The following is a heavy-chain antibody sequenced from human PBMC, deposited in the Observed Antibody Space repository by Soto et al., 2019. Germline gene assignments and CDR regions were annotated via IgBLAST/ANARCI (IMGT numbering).Heavy chain of an antibody. V-gene: IGHV3-33*01. CDR2: IYYDGSNR. D-gene: IGHD2-8*01. CDR1: GFTFGTYA. CDR3: ARAFCTNGVCYYFFDY. J-gene: IGHJ4*01. Sequence: SLKISCAASGFTFGTYAMHWVRQAPGKGLEWVAVIYYDGSNRYYGDAVKGRFTISGDNSKSTLYLQMSSLRAEDTAVYYCARAFCTNGVCYYFFDYWGHGTLVTVSS.